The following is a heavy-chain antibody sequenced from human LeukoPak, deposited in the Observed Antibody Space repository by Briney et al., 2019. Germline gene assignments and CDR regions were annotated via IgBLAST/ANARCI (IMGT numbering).Heavy chain of an antibody. V-gene: IGHV3-23*01. CDR3: ASSVVAAAEYYYYYGMDV. CDR2: ISGSGGST. Sequence: GGSLRLACAASGFTFSSYAMSWVRQAPGKGLEWVSAISGSGGSTYYADSVKGRFTISRDNSKNTLYLQMNSLRAEDTAVYYCASSVVAAAEYYYYYGMDVWGQGTTVTVSS. CDR1: GFTFSSYA. D-gene: IGHD6-13*01. J-gene: IGHJ6*02.